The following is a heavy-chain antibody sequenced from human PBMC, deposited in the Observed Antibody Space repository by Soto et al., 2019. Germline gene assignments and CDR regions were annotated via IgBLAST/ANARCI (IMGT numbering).Heavy chain of an antibody. CDR2: INGASSAI. CDR1: GFTFSTYS. D-gene: IGHD1-26*01. CDR3: ARAPTQWEVPHADY. J-gene: IGHJ4*02. V-gene: IGHV3-48*02. Sequence: EVQLVESGGGLVQPGGSLRLSCAASGFTFSTYSMHWVRQAPGRGLEWISYINGASSAIFYADSVKGRFTISRDNAKKSLYLPMNSLGDKDTAVYYCARAPTQWEVPHADYWGGGTLVTVSS.